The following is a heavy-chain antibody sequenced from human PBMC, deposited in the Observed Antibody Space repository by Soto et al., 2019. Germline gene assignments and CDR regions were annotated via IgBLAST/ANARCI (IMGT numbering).Heavy chain of an antibody. V-gene: IGHV1-18*01. Sequence: QVQLEQSGDEVKKPGASVKVSCKASGYIFVNYGIAWVRQAPGQGLEWLGWMSPYTGNTYYATKVQGRLTLTTDTSTSTTVMDLGSLTSADPAVSYCSRVELYVKPTPQDVWGQGTTVTVSS. CDR2: MSPYTGNT. J-gene: IGHJ6*02. D-gene: IGHD3-16*02. CDR3: SRVELYVKPTPQDV. CDR1: GYIFVNYG.